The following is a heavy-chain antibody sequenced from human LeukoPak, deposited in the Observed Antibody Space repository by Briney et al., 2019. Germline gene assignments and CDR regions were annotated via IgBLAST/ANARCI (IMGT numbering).Heavy chain of an antibody. Sequence: KSSETLSLTCAVYGGSFSGYYWSWLRQPPGKGLEWIGEINHSGSTNYNPSLKSRVTISVDTSKNQFSLKLSSVTAADTAVYYCARVTMVRGVISHYYYGMDVWGKGTTVTVSS. V-gene: IGHV4-34*01. D-gene: IGHD3-10*01. CDR1: GGSFSGYY. J-gene: IGHJ6*04. CDR2: INHSGST. CDR3: ARVTMVRGVISHYYYGMDV.